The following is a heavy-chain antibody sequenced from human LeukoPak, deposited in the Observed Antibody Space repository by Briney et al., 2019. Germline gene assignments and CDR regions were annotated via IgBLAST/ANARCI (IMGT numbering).Heavy chain of an antibody. Sequence: GGSLRLSCAASGFTFSNYGMHWVRQAPGKGLEWVAVISYDGSNKFYADSVKGRFTISRDKSKNALYLQMNSLRAEDTAVYYCARTQLGFDYWGQGTLVTVSS. CDR2: ISYDGSNK. CDR3: ARTQLGFDY. J-gene: IGHJ4*02. CDR1: GFTFSNYG. D-gene: IGHD3-16*01. V-gene: IGHV3-30*03.